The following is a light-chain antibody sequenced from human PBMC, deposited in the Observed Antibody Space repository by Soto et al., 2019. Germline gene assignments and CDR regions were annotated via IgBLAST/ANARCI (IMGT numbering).Light chain of an antibody. CDR2: YSY. CDR3: LQRRSWPPLT. V-gene: IGKV3-11*01. Sequence: EVILTQSPATLSLSPGERATLSCRASENVDIYLAWYQQKPGQAPSLLIYYSYNRATGIPPRFSGSGSGTDFTLTISSLEPEDFAVYYCLQRRSWPPLTFGGGTKVEIK. J-gene: IGKJ4*01. CDR1: ENVDIY.